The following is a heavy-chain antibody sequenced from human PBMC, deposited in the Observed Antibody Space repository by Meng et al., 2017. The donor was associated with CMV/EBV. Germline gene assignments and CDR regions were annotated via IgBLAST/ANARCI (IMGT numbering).Heavy chain of an antibody. V-gene: IGHV3-21*01. CDR3: ARGKLDPHCSSTSCYDYYYGMDV. D-gene: IGHD2-2*01. CDR2: ISSSSSYI. Sequence: GGSLRLSCAASGFTFSSYSMNWVRQAPGKGLEWVSSISSSSSYIYYADSVKGRFTISRDNAKNSLYLQMNSLRAEDTAVYYCARGKLDPHCSSTSCYDYYYGMDVWGQGTLVTVSS. CDR1: GFTFSSYS. J-gene: IGHJ6*02.